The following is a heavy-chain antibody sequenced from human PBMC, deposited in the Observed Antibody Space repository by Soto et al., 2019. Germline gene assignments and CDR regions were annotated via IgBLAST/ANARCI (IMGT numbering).Heavy chain of an antibody. J-gene: IGHJ6*02. CDR3: ARDSPLLYPQQSGYDYYYGMDV. D-gene: IGHD5-12*01. CDR1: GYTFTSYG. Sequence: ASVKVSCKASGYTFTSYGISWVRQAPGQGLEWMGWISAYNGNTNYAQKLQGRVTMTTDTSTSTAYMELRSLRSDDTAVYYCARDSPLLYPQQSGYDYYYGMDVWGQGTTVTVSS. CDR2: ISAYNGNT. V-gene: IGHV1-18*01.